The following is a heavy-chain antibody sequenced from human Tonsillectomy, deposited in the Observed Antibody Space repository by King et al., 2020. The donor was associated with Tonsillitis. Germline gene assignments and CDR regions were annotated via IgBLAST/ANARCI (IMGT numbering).Heavy chain of an antibody. CDR2: IYYSGST. D-gene: IGHD6-19*01. CDR3: ARHHLNEWLVTGAFDI. Sequence: QLQESGPGLVKPSETLSLTCTVSGGSISSSSYYWGWIRQPPGKGLEWIGSIYYSGSTYYNPSLKSRVTISVDTSKNQFSLKLSSVTAADTAVYYCARHHLNEWLVTGAFDIWGQGTMVTVSS. J-gene: IGHJ3*02. V-gene: IGHV4-39*01. CDR1: GGSISSSSYY.